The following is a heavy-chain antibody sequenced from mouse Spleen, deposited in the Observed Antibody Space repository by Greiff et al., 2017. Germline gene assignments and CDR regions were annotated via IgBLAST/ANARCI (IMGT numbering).Heavy chain of an antibody. D-gene: IGHD2-2*01. CDR3: ARGYGYDAAWFAY. J-gene: IGHJ3*01. V-gene: IGHV1-26*01. Sequence: VQLQQSGPELVKPGASVKISCKASGYTFTDYYMNWVKQSHGKSLEWIGDINPNNGGTSYNQKFKGKATLTVDKSSSTAYMELRSLTSEDSAVYYCARGYGYDAAWFAYWGQGTLVTVSA. CDR2: INPNNGGT. CDR1: GYTFTDYY.